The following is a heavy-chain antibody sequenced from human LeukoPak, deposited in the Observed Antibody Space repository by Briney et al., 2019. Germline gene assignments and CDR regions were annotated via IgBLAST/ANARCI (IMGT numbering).Heavy chain of an antibody. V-gene: IGHV1-69*06. D-gene: IGHD4-17*01. Sequence: GASVKVSCKASGGTFSSYAISWVRQAPGQGLEWMGGIIPIFGTANYAQKFQGRVTITADKSMSTAYMELSSLRSEDTAVYYCAREYTTVTTFCAFDIWGQRTMVTVSS. CDR2: IIPIFGTA. CDR3: AREYTTVTTFCAFDI. CDR1: GGTFSSYA. J-gene: IGHJ3*02.